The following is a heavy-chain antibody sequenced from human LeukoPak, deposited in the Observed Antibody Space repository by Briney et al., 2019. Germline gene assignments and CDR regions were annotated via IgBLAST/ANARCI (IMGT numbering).Heavy chain of an antibody. CDR2: ISAYNGNT. CDR1: GYTFTSYG. Sequence: ASVKVSCKASGYTFTSYGISWVRQAPGQGLEWMGWISAYNGNTNYAQKLQGRVTMTTDTSTSTAYMELRSLRSDDTAVYYCARDHQYYYDSSGYYPFDYWGQGTLVTVSP. CDR3: ARDHQYYYDSSGYYPFDY. D-gene: IGHD3-22*01. J-gene: IGHJ4*02. V-gene: IGHV1-18*01.